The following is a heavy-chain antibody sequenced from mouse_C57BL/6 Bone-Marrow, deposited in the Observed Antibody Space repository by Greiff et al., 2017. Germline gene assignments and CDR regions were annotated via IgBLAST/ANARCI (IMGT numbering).Heavy chain of an antibody. J-gene: IGHJ4*01. V-gene: IGHV5-12*01. D-gene: IGHD2-4*01. CDR2: ISNGGGST. CDR1: GFTFSDYY. Sequence: VMLVESGGGLVQPGGSLQLSCAASGFTFSDYYMYWVRQTPEKRLEWVAYISNGGGSTYYPDTVKGRFTISRDNAKNTLYLQMSRLKSEDTAMYDCARHPFYYDRDAMDYWGQGTSVTVSS. CDR3: ARHPFYYDRDAMDY.